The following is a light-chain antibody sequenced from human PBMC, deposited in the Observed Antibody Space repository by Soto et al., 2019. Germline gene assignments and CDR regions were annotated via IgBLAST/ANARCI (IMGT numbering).Light chain of an antibody. J-gene: IGKJ1*01. CDR2: GAS. Sequence: EIVLTQSPGTLSLSPGERATLSCRASQSISSTYLAWYQQTPGQAPRLLFYGASSRATDIPDRFSGSGSGTDFTLTISRLEPEDFAVYYCLQYGSSPPWTFGQGTKVEIK. CDR1: QSISSTY. V-gene: IGKV3-20*01. CDR3: LQYGSSPPWT.